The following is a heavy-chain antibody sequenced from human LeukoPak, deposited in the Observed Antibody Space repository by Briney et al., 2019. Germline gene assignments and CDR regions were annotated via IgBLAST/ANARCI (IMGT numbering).Heavy chain of an antibody. D-gene: IGHD6-19*01. CDR3: ARDQYSGHWFYAFDI. CDR1: GFTFSSYS. Sequence: PGGSLRLSCAASGFTFSSYSMNWVRQAPGKGLEWVSYISSSISTKYYADSVKGRFTISRDNAKNSLYLQMNSLRDEDTAVYYCARDQYSGHWFYAFDIWGQGTVVTVSS. V-gene: IGHV3-48*02. J-gene: IGHJ3*02. CDR2: ISSSISTK.